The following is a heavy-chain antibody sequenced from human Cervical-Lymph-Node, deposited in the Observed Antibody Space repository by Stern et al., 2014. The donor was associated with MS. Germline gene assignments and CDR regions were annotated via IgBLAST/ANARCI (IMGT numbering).Heavy chain of an antibody. D-gene: IGHD2-2*01. V-gene: IGHV3-23*04. CDR2: ISGRGGST. Sequence: EVQLVESGGGLVQPGGSLRLSCAASGFTFSSYAMSWVRQAPGKGLEWVSAISGRGGSTHYADSVKGRFTISRDNSKNTLYLQMNSLRAEDTAVYYCAKGGIVVVPATMNYYYGMDVWGQGTTVTVSS. CDR3: AKGGIVVVPATMNYYYGMDV. J-gene: IGHJ6*02. CDR1: GFTFSSYA.